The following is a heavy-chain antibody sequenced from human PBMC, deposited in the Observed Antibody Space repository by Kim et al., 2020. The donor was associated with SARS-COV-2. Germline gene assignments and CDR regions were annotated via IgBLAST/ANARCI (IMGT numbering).Heavy chain of an antibody. Sequence: SETLSLTCAVYGGSFSGYYWSWIRQPPGKGLEWIGEINHSGSTNYNPSLKSRVTISVDTSKNQFSLKLSSVTAADTAVYYCARRGLHRGYFDLWGRGTLV. V-gene: IGHV4-34*01. CDR2: INHSGST. CDR1: GGSFSGYY. CDR3: ARRGLHRGYFDL. J-gene: IGHJ2*01. D-gene: IGHD5-12*01.